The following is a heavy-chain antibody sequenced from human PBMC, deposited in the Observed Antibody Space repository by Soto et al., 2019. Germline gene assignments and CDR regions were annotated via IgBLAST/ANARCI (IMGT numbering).Heavy chain of an antibody. CDR2: IPDRGTT. CDR3: ARDRWTSRANWFDP. Sequence: SETLSLTCTVSGGSITRGGYSWSWIRQAPGKGLEWIGHIPDRGTTTYNPSLGSRVTISVDTSRNLFSLKLSSVTVADTAVYFCARDRWTSRANWFDPWGPGTLVTVSS. J-gene: IGHJ5*02. CDR1: GGSITRGGYS. V-gene: IGHV4-61*08. D-gene: IGHD3-16*02.